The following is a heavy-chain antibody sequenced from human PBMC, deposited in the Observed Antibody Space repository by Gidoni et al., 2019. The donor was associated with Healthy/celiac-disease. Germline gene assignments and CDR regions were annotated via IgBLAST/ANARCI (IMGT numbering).Heavy chain of an antibody. Sequence: EVQLVESGGGLVQPGGSLGLSCSASGFTFRSYSWNWFRQAPGRGLEWVSYISSRRSTIYYADSVKGRFTISIDNAKNALYLQMNSLRAEDTAVYYCARALHFDWTWAHYYYFDYWGQGTLVTVSS. V-gene: IGHV3-48*01. J-gene: IGHJ4*02. D-gene: IGHD3-9*01. CDR2: ISSRRSTI. CDR1: GFTFRSYS. CDR3: ARALHFDWTWAHYYYFDY.